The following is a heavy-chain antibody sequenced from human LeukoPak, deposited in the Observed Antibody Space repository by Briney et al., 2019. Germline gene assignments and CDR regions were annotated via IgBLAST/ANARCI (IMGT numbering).Heavy chain of an antibody. CDR1: GGSFSGYY. CDR2: INHSGST. CDR3: ARLGRWVRGVIITSWGAFDI. D-gene: IGHD3-10*01. V-gene: IGHV4-34*01. Sequence: SETLSLTCAVYGGSFSGYYWSWIRQPPGKGLEWIGEINHSGSTNYNPSLKSRVTISVDTSKNQFSLKLSSVTAADAAVYYCARLGRWVRGVIITSWGAFDIWGQGTMVTVSS. J-gene: IGHJ3*02.